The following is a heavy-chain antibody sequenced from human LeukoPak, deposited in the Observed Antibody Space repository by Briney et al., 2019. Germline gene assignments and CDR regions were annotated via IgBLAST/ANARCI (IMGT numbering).Heavy chain of an antibody. J-gene: IGHJ6*03. CDR1: GYSISSGYY. CDR3: ARGPSGYSTPYYYYYMDV. CDR2: IYHSGST. Sequence: SETLSLTCAVSGYSISSGYYWDWIRQPPGKGLEWIGSIYHSGSTYYNPSLKSRVTISVDTSKNQFSLKLSSVTAADTAVYYCARGPSGYSTPYYYYYMDVWGKGTTVTVSS. D-gene: IGHD2-15*01. V-gene: IGHV4-38-2*01.